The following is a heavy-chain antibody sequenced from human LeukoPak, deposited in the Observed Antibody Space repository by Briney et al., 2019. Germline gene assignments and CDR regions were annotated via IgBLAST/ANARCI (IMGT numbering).Heavy chain of an antibody. CDR1: GFTFSSYG. V-gene: IGHV3-30*18. D-gene: IGHD1-26*01. J-gene: IGHJ2*01. Sequence: GGSLRLSCAASGFTFSSYGMHWVRQAPGKGLEWLAVISYDGSNKYYADSVKGRFTISRDNSKNTLYLQMNSLRAEDTAVYYCAKDRLGATDWYFDLWGRGTLVTVSS. CDR3: AKDRLGATDWYFDL. CDR2: ISYDGSNK.